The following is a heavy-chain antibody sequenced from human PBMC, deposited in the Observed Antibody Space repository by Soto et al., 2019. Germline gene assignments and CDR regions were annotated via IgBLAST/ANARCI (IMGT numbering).Heavy chain of an antibody. Sequence: GGSLRLSCAASGFTFSSYAMSWVRQAPGKGLEWVSAISGSGGSTYYADSVKGRFTISRDNSKNTLYLQMNSLRAEDTAVYYCAKDGRDIVLVPAAMPIGYYYYGMDVWGQGTTVTVSS. CDR2: ISGSGGST. CDR1: GFTFSSYA. CDR3: AKDGRDIVLVPAAMPIGYYYYGMDV. D-gene: IGHD2-2*01. J-gene: IGHJ6*02. V-gene: IGHV3-23*01.